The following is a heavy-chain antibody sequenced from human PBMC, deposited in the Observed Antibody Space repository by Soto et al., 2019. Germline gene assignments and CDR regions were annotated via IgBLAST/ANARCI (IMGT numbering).Heavy chain of an antibody. Sequence: GGSLRLSCAASGFTFSNAWMSWVRQAPGKGLEWVGGIKSKTDGGTTDYAAPLKGRFTISRDESKNTLYLQMNSLKTEDTAVYYCTTDPNDSSGWYYYYGMDVWGQGTTVTVSS. CDR2: IKSKTDGGTT. V-gene: IGHV3-15*01. J-gene: IGHJ6*02. D-gene: IGHD6-19*01. CDR3: TTDPNDSSGWYYYYGMDV. CDR1: GFTFSNAW.